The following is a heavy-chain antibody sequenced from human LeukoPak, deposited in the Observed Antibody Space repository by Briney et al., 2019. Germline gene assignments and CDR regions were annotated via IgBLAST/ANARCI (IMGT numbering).Heavy chain of an antibody. CDR3: AKGSTLYAPFDY. J-gene: IGHJ4*02. CDR2: ISWNSGSI. V-gene: IGHV3-9*03. CDR1: GFTFDDYA. D-gene: IGHD2/OR15-2a*01. Sequence: KPGGSLRLSCAASGFTFDDYAMHWVRQAPGKGLEWVSGISWNSGSIGYADSVKGRFTISRDNAKNSLYLQMNSLRAEDMALYYCAKGSTLYAPFDYWGQGTLVTVSS.